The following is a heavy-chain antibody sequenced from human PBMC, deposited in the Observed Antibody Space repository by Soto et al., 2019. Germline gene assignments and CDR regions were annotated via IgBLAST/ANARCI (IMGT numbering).Heavy chain of an antibody. V-gene: IGHV3-7*02. J-gene: IGHJ3*02. CDR2: IKQDGSNK. D-gene: IGHD3-16*02. Sequence: SGFTFSSYWMSWVRQAPGKGLEWVANIKQDGSNKYYADSVKGRFTISRDNSKNTLYLQMNSLRAEDTAVYYCAKHPFYDYVWGSYRGDDAFDIWGQGTMVTVSS. CDR3: AKHPFYDYVWGSYRGDDAFDI. CDR1: GFTFSSYW.